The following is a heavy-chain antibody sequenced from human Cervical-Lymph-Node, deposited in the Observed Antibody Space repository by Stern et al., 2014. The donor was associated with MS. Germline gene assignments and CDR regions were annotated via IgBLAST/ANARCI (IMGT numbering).Heavy chain of an antibody. J-gene: IGHJ6*02. V-gene: IGHV1-69*06. D-gene: IGHD3-22*01. CDR2: IARIYETK. Sequence: VQLVESGAEVKKPGASVKVSCKASGGTFSTYVINWVRQAPGQGLEWMGGIARIYETKNYSQKLPGEVTITADKSTSTVYMELSRLRSEDTAVYYCARLDTSGYFYYDMDVWGQGTTVTVSS. CDR1: GGTFSTYV. CDR3: ARLDTSGYFYYDMDV.